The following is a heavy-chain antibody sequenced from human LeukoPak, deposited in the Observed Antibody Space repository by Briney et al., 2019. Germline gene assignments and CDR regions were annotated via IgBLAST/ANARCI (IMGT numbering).Heavy chain of an antibody. V-gene: IGHV1-8*03. Sequence: ASVKVSCKASGYTFSNYDINWVRQATGQGLEWMGWMNPYNGHTGYAQKFQGRVTITRNNSRTTAYMELSSLRVEDTAVYYCARVESYYGGNPCFEYWGQGTLVTVSS. CDR1: GYTFSNYD. CDR3: ARVESYYGGNPCFEY. J-gene: IGHJ4*02. CDR2: MNPYNGHT. D-gene: IGHD4-23*01.